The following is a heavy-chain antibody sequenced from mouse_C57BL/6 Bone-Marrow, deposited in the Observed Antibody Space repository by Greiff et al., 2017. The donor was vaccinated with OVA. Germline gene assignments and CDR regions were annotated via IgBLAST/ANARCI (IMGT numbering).Heavy chain of an antibody. Sequence: VKLVESGPGLVAPSQSLSITCTVSGFSFTSYAISWVRQPPGKGLEWLGVIWTGGGTNYNSALKSRLSISKDNSKSQVFLKMNSLQTDDTARYYCASYSNYPDWYFDVWGTGTTVTVSS. V-gene: IGHV2-9-1*01. CDR1: GFSFTSYA. D-gene: IGHD2-5*01. J-gene: IGHJ1*03. CDR3: ASYSNYPDWYFDV. CDR2: IWTGGGT.